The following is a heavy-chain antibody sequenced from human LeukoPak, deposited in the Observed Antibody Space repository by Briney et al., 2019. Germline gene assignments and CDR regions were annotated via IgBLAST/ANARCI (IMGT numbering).Heavy chain of an antibody. J-gene: IGHJ4*02. CDR2: INHSGST. Sequence: SETLSLTCAVYGGSFSGYYWSGIRQPPGKALEWIGEINHSGSTNYNPSLKSRVTISVDTSKNQFSLKLSSVTAADTAVYYCARSPTYYDYVWGSYRSTYYFDYWGQGTLVTVSS. CDR3: ARSPTYYDYVWGSYRSTYYFDY. V-gene: IGHV4-34*01. CDR1: GGSFSGYY. D-gene: IGHD3-16*02.